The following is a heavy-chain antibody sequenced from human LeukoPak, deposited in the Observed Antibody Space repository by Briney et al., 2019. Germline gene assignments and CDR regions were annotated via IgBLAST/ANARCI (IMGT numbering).Heavy chain of an antibody. CDR3: ARAEMATTQFDY. CDR1: GGSFSGYY. CDR2: INHSGST. D-gene: IGHD5-24*01. V-gene: IGHV4-34*01. Sequence: PSETLSLTCAVYGGSFSGYYWSWIRQPPVKELEWIGEINHSGSTNYNPSLKSRVTISVDTSKNQFSLKLSSVTAADTAVYYCARAEMATTQFDYWGQGALVTVSS. J-gene: IGHJ4*02.